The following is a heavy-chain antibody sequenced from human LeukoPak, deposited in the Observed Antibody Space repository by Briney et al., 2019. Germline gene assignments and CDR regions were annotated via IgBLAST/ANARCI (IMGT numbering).Heavy chain of an antibody. CDR2: VGVSGDTT. J-gene: IGHJ4*02. CDR1: RLIFSNYV. Sequence: GGSLRLSCVASRLIFSNYVMSWVRQAPGKGLEWVSTVGVSGDTTYYADSVKGRFTISRDNSKTTLYLQMNSLSVEDTAVYYCAQHMPRASHPFDYWGQGTLVTVSS. D-gene: IGHD2-2*01. CDR3: AQHMPRASHPFDY. V-gene: IGHV3-23*01.